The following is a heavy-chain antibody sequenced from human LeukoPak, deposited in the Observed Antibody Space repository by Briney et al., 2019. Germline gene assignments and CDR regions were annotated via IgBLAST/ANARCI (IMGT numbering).Heavy chain of an antibody. CDR3: AREGARWFGELPRSDY. J-gene: IGHJ4*02. V-gene: IGHV3-30*03. CDR1: GFTFSSYG. CDR2: ISYDGSNK. D-gene: IGHD3-10*01. Sequence: GGSLRLSCAASGFTFSSYGMHWVRQAPGKGLEWVAVISYDGSNKYYADSVKGRFTISRDNSKNTLYLQMNSLRAEDTAVYYCAREGARWFGELPRSDYWGQGTLVTVSS.